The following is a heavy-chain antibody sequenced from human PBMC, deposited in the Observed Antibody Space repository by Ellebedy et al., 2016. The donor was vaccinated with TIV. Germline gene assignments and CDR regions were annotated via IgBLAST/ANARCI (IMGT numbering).Heavy chain of an antibody. CDR3: ATEINYFDN. CDR2: YDPDDGKA. Sequence: GESLKISXAASGFTFSNYAMSWVRQAPGQGLEWVGGYDPDDGKAIYAQKFQGRVTMTEDTSTDTAYMALSSLRSEDTALYFCATEINYFDNWGQGTLVTVSS. J-gene: IGHJ4*02. CDR1: GFTFSNYA. V-gene: IGHV1-24*01.